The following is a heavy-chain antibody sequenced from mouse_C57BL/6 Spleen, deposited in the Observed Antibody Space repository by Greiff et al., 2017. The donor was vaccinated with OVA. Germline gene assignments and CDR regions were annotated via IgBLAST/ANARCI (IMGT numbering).Heavy chain of an antibody. J-gene: IGHJ1*03. Sequence: EVHLVESGGGLVKPGGSLKLSCAASGFTFSSYAMSWVRQTPEKRLEWVATISDGGSYTYYPDNVKGRFTISRDNAKNNLYLQMSHLKSEDTAMYYCSTVVAPHWYFDVWGTGTTVTVSS. CDR3: STVVAPHWYFDV. V-gene: IGHV5-4*01. D-gene: IGHD1-1*01. CDR1: GFTFSSYA. CDR2: ISDGGSYT.